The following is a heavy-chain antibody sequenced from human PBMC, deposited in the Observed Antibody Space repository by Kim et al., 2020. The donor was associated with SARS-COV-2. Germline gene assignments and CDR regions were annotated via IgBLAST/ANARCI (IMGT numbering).Heavy chain of an antibody. V-gene: IGHV3-11*06. Sequence: VKGLFTISRDNAKNSLYMQMNSLGAEDTAVYYCASSWRQLPYYYYYGMDVWGQGTTVTVSS. D-gene: IGHD2-2*01. CDR3: ASSWRQLPYYYYYGMDV. J-gene: IGHJ6*02.